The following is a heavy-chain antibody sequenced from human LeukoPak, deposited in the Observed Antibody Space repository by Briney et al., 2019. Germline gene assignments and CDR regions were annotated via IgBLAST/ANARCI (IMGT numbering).Heavy chain of an antibody. D-gene: IGHD5-12*01. CDR3: AKNVRGYSGFVRRTYYYYMDV. V-gene: IGHV1-2*02. Sequence: ASVKVSCKASGYTFTGYYMHWVRQAPGQGLEWMGWINPNSGGTNYAQKFQGRVTMTRDTSISTAYMELSRLRSDDTAVYYCAKNVRGYSGFVRRTYYYYMDVWGKGTTVTVPS. J-gene: IGHJ6*03. CDR1: GYTFTGYY. CDR2: INPNSGGT.